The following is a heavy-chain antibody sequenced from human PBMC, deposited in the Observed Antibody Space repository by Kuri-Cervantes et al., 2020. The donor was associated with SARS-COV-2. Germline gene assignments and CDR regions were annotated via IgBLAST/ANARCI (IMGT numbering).Heavy chain of an antibody. CDR3: AKGGWLDD. CDR2: IYSGGST. J-gene: IGHJ4*02. V-gene: IGHV3-53*01. CDR1: GFTVSSNY. D-gene: IGHD6-19*01. Sequence: GESLKISCAASGFTVSSNYMSWVRQAPGKGLEWVSVIYSGGSTYYADSVKGRFTISRDNSKNTLYLQMNSLRAEDMAVYHCAKGGWLDDYGQGTLVTVSS.